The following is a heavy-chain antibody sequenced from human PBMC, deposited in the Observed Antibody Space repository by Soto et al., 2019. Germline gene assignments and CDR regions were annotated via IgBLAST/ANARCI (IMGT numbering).Heavy chain of an antibody. D-gene: IGHD3-3*01. CDR3: ARCVRSDFWSGYLLFDY. CDR2: ISAYNGNR. Sequence: ASVKVSCKASGYTFTSYGISWVRQAPGQGLEWMGWISAYNGNRNYAQKLQGRVTMTTDTSTSTAYMELRSLRSDDTAVYYCARCVRSDFWSGYLLFDYWGQGTLVTVSS. CDR1: GYTFTSYG. J-gene: IGHJ4*02. V-gene: IGHV1-18*01.